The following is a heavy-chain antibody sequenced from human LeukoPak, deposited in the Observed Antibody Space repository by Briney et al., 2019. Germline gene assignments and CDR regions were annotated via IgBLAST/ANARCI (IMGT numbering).Heavy chain of an antibody. D-gene: IGHD1-26*01. Sequence: GGSLRLSCAASGFTFSSYSMNWVRQAPGKGLEWVSSISSSSSYIYYADSVKGRFTISRDNAKNSLYLQMNSLRAEDTAVYYCARDLVGHPRLEIYRYFDYWGQGTLVTVSS. CDR3: ARDLVGHPRLEIYRYFDY. V-gene: IGHV3-21*01. CDR2: ISSSSSYI. CDR1: GFTFSSYS. J-gene: IGHJ4*02.